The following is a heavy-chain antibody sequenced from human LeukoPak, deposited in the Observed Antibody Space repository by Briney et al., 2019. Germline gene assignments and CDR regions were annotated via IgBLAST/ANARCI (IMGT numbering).Heavy chain of an antibody. CDR1: GFTFSSYT. Sequence: PGXSLRLSCAASGFTFSSYTMNWVRQAPGKGLEWVSSISSSSSYIYYADSVKGRFTISRDNAKNSLHLQMNTLRAEDTAVYYCARVNYRTTVTTRFSDYWGQGTLVTVSS. J-gene: IGHJ4*02. CDR3: ARVNYRTTVTTRFSDY. D-gene: IGHD4-17*01. V-gene: IGHV3-21*01. CDR2: ISSSSSYI.